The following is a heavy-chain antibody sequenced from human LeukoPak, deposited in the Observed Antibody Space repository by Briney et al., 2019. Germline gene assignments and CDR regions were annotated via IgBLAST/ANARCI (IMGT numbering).Heavy chain of an antibody. V-gene: IGHV3-23*01. CDR2: ISGSGGST. J-gene: IGHJ4*02. Sequence: GGSLRLSCAASGFTFSSYAMSWVRQAPGKGLEWVSAISGSGGSTYYADSVKGRFTISRDKSKNTPYLQMNSLRAEDTAVYYCAKDGGIAVAGTSSRPLDYWGQGTLVTVSS. CDR1: GFTFSSYA. D-gene: IGHD6-19*01. CDR3: AKDGGIAVAGTSSRPLDY.